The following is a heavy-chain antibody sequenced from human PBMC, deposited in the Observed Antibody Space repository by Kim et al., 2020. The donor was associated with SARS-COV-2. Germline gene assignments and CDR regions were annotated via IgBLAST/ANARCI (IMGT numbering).Heavy chain of an antibody. CDR2: ISGSGGST. Sequence: GGSLRLSCAASGFTFSSYAMSWVRQAPGKGLEWVSAISGSGGSTYYADSVKGRFTISRDNSKNTLYLQMNSLRAEDTAVYYCAKAARDSIAAAGTGFYYGMDVWGQGTTVTVSS. J-gene: IGHJ6*02. D-gene: IGHD6-13*01. CDR3: AKAARDSIAAAGTGFYYGMDV. CDR1: GFTFSSYA. V-gene: IGHV3-23*01.